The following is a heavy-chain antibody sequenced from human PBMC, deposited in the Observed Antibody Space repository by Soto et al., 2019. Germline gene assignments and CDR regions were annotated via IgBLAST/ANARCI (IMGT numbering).Heavy chain of an antibody. CDR3: ARDGEAAGTTFALSNWSDP. J-gene: IGHJ5*02. CDR2: IYTSGST. D-gene: IGHD6-13*01. Sequence: PSETLSLTCTVSGGSISSYYWSWIRQPAGKGLEWIGRIYTSGSTNYNPSLKSRVTMSVDTSKNQFSLKLSSVTAADTAVYYCARDGEAAGTTFALSNWSDPWGQGTPVPVYS. V-gene: IGHV4-4*07. CDR1: GGSISSYY.